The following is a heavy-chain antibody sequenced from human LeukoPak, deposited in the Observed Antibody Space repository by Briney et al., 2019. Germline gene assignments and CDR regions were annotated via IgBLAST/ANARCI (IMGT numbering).Heavy chain of an antibody. J-gene: IGHJ4*02. Sequence: GESLKISCKGSGYKLTSYWIGWVRQMPGKGLDWMGIIYPGDSDTRYSPSFQGQVTISADKSISTAYLQWSSLKASDTAMYYCARALRYLDWLEDWGQGTLVTVSS. V-gene: IGHV5-51*01. CDR2: IYPGDSDT. CDR1: GYKLTSYW. D-gene: IGHD3-9*01. CDR3: ARALRYLDWLED.